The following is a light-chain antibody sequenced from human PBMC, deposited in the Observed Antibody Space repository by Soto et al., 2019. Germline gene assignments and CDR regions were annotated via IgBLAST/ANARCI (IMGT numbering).Light chain of an antibody. CDR1: NIGSKS. CDR2: DDS. Sequence: SYELTQPPSVSVAPGQTARITCGRNNIGSKSVHWYQQKPGQAPVLVVYDDSDRPSGIPERFSGSNSGNTATLTISRVGAGDEADYYCQVWDSRGDQPGGVFVGGTKVTVL. J-gene: IGLJ3*02. CDR3: QVWDSRGDQPGGV. V-gene: IGLV3-21*02.